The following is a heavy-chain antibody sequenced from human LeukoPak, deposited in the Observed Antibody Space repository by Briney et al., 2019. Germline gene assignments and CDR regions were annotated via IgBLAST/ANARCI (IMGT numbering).Heavy chain of an antibody. D-gene: IGHD1-1*01. CDR1: GFDFGDYA. V-gene: IGHV3-9*01. CDR2: ISWNSSKI. J-gene: IGHJ3*02. CDR3: AKVVVWTTAFDS. Sequence: GGSLRLSCAASGFDFGDYAMHWARQAPGKGLEWVSSISWNSSKIYYADSVKGRFSISRDNAKNSFYLHMNSLTVEDTALYYCAKVVVWTTAFDSWGQGTMVTVSS.